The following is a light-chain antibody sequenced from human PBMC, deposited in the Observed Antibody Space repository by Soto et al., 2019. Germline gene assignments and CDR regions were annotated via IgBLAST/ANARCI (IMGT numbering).Light chain of an antibody. J-gene: IGLJ2*01. CDR1: DSDVGASKF. V-gene: IGLV2-14*01. CDR2: EVT. CDR3: SSYTDTITPSVI. Sequence: QSALTQPASVSGSPGQSITISCTGTDSDVGASKFVSWYQQHPGKAPKLLVFEVTNRPFGISHRFSGSKSGNTASLTISGLQAEDEGDYYCSSYTDTITPSVIFGGGTKLTVL.